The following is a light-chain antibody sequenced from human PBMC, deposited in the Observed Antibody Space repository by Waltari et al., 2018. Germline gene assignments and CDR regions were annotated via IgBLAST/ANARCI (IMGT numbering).Light chain of an antibody. V-gene: IGLV1-47*01. CDR1: RSATGNNY. CDR2: RNT. J-gene: IGLJ2*01. CDR3: ASWDDRLGGVL. Sequence: QSVLTQPPSASGTPGQKVTMSCSGGRSATGNNYVYWYQQLPGTTPKLLIYRNTQRPSGVPDRISASKSGTSASLAISGLRSEDEAIYYCASWDDRLGGVLFGGGTKLTVL.